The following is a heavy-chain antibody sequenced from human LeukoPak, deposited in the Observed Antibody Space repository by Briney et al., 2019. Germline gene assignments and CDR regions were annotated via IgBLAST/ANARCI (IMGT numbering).Heavy chain of an antibody. J-gene: IGHJ4*02. CDR2: INPNSGGT. D-gene: IGHD6-13*01. CDR3: ARDRSIAAAGTCDY. V-gene: IGHV1-2*02. Sequence: ASVKVSCKASGYTFTGYYMHWVRQAPGQGLEWMGWINPNSGGTNYARKFQGRVTMTRDTSISTAYMELSRLRSDDTAVYYCARDRSIAAAGTCDYWGQGTLVTVSS. CDR1: GYTFTGYY.